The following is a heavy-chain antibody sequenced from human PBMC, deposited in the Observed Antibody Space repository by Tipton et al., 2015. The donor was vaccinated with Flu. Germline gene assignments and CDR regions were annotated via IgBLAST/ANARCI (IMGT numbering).Heavy chain of an antibody. CDR2: FYYDVDT. CDR1: GASLRSSRYY. V-gene: IGHV4-39*07. CDR3: VRTKDGYTLSNFVY. Sequence: TLSLTCTVSGASLRSSRYYWGWIRQPQGKGLEWIGSFYYDVDTYYNPSLNSRVTISVDESKNQFSLRLTSVTAADTAVYYCVRTKDGYTLSNFVYWGQGTLVTVSS. J-gene: IGHJ4*02. D-gene: IGHD5-24*01.